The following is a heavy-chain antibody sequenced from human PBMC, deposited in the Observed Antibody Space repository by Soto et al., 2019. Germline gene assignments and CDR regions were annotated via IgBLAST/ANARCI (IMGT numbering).Heavy chain of an antibody. J-gene: IGHJ6*02. CDR1: GFTFSSYG. V-gene: IGHV3-33*01. CDR3: ARDRSGMDV. Sequence: QVQLVESGGGVVQPGRSLRLSCAASGFTFSSYGMHWVRQAPGKGLEWVAVIWYDGSNKFYADSVKGRFTISRDNSKNTLYLQMNSLRAEDTAVYYCARDRSGMDVWGQGTTVTVSS. CDR2: IWYDGSNK.